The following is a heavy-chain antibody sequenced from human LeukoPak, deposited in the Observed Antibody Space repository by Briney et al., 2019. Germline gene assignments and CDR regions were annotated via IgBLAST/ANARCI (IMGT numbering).Heavy chain of an antibody. CDR3: VSFYETY. J-gene: IGHJ4*02. CDR1: GSYW. CDR2: INSDGSWT. V-gene: IGHV3-74*01. D-gene: IGHD2/OR15-2a*01. Sequence: GRSLRLSCAASGSYWMHWVRQAPGKGLVWVSHINSDGSWTSYADSVKGRFTISKDNAKNTVYLQMNNLRAEDTAVYYCVSFYETYWGRGTLVTVSS.